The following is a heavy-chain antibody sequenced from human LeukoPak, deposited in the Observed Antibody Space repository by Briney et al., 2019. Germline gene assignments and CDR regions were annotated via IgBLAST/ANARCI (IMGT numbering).Heavy chain of an antibody. V-gene: IGHV3-66*02. J-gene: IGHJ5*02. CDR3: ASAVAPGMDWFDP. Sequence: PGGSLRLSCAASGFTVSSNYMSWVRQAPGKGLEWVSVIYSGGSTYYPDSVKCRFTISIDNSKNTLYLQMNSLRAEDTAVYYWASAVAPGMDWFDPWGQGTLVTVSS. CDR2: IYSGGST. D-gene: IGHD6-19*01. CDR1: GFTVSSNY.